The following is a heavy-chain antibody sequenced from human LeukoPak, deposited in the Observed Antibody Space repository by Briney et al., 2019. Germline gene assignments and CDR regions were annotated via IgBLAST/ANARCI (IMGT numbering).Heavy chain of an antibody. Sequence: SETLSLTCAVYGVAFSGYYWTWIRQPPGKGLEWMGEINHSGSTNYNPSLKSRATISLDTSKAQFSLKLSSVTAADTAVYYCARVFGSGSYSTGMAVWGQGTTVTVSS. CDR2: INHSGST. CDR1: GVAFSGYY. D-gene: IGHD3-10*01. CDR3: ARVFGSGSYSTGMAV. J-gene: IGHJ6*02. V-gene: IGHV4-34*01.